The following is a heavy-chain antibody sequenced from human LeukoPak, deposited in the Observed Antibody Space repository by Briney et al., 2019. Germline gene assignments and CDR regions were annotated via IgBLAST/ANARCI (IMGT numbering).Heavy chain of an antibody. CDR1: GDSISSSGYY. V-gene: IGHV4-39*07. CDR2: IYYGGTS. D-gene: IGHD2-15*01. Sequence: SETLSLTCTVSGDSISSSGYYWGWIRQSPAKGLEWIGSIYYGGTSYYNPSLKSRVTISVDTSKNQFSLKLSSVTAADTAVYYCARKRDKEVYFDYWGQGTLVTVSS. J-gene: IGHJ4*02. CDR3: ARKRDKEVYFDY.